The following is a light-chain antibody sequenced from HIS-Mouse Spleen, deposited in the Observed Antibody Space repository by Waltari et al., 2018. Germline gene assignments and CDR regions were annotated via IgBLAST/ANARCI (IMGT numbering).Light chain of an antibody. V-gene: IGLV2-14*03. Sequence: QSALTQPASVSGSPGQSIPISCPGTSRDVGGSNYVSCYQQHPGKAPKLMIYDVSNRPSGVSNRFSGSKSGNTASLTISGLQAEDEADYYCSSYTSSSTRVFGGGTKLTVL. CDR3: SSYTSSSTRV. J-gene: IGLJ3*02. CDR2: DVS. CDR1: SRDVGGSNY.